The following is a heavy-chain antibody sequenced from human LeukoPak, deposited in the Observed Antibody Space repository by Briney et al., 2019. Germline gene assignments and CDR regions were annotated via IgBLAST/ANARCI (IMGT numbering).Heavy chain of an antibody. D-gene: IGHD3-16*02. Sequence: GESLKISCKGSGYNFTNYWIGWVRQMPGKGLEWMGIIYPGDSDTTYSPSFQGQVTISADKSISTAYLQWSSLKASDTAMYYCARLGNYGSYGFLYGHFDYWGQGTLVTVSS. CDR2: IYPGDSDT. J-gene: IGHJ4*02. CDR3: ARLGNYGSYGFLYGHFDY. CDR1: GYNFTNYW. V-gene: IGHV5-51*01.